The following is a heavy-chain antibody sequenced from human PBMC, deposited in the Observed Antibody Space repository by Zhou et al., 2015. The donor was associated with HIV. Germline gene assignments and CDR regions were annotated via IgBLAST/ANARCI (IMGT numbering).Heavy chain of an antibody. Sequence: QVQLVQSGAEVKKPGASVKVSCKASGYTFTSYYMHWVRQAPGQGLEWMGIINPSGGSTSYAQKFQGRVTMTRDTSTSTVYMELSSLRSEDTAVYYCARDSNTSPSTTYYFDYWGQGTLVTVSS. CDR2: INPSGGST. CDR1: GYTFTSYY. V-gene: IGHV1-46*01. J-gene: IGHJ4*02. D-gene: IGHD2-2*01. CDR3: ARDSNTSPSTTYYFDY.